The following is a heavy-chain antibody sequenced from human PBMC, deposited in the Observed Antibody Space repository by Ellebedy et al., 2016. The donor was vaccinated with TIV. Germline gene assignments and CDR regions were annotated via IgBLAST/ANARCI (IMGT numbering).Heavy chain of an antibody. CDR1: GFTFSSYA. CDR2: ISSNGGST. J-gene: IGHJ4*02. D-gene: IGHD5-12*01. CDR3: VKPAYIVATTPFDY. Sequence: GESLKISXSASGFTFSSYAMHWVRQAPGKGLEYVSAISSNGGSTYYADSVKDRFTISRDNSKNTLYLQMSSLRAEDTAVYYCVKPAYIVATTPFDYWGQGTLVTVSS. V-gene: IGHV3-64D*06.